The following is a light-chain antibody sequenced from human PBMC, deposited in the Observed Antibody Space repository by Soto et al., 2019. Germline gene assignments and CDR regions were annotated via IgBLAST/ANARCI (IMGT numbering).Light chain of an antibody. Sequence: HSALTQPASVSGSPGQSITISCTGTSSDVGSYNYVSWYQQHPGKAPKLMIYDVSNRPSGVSNRFSGSKSGNTASLTISGLQAEDEADYYCSSYSISSTLGVFGGGTKLTVL. CDR1: SSDVGSYNY. V-gene: IGLV2-14*01. CDR3: SSYSISSTLGV. J-gene: IGLJ2*01. CDR2: DVS.